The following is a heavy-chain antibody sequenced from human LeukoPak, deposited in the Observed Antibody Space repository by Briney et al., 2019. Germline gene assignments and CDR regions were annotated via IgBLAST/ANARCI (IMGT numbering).Heavy chain of an antibody. CDR3: AKDSTYYDFWSGHDAFDI. CDR1: GFTFSSYA. V-gene: IGHV3-23*01. Sequence: GGSLRLSCAASGFTFSSYAMSWVRQAPGKGLEWVSAISGSGGSTYYADSVKGRFTISRDNSKNTLYLQMNSLRAEDTAVYYCAKDSTYYDFWSGHDAFDIWGQGAMVTVSS. CDR2: ISGSGGST. D-gene: IGHD3-3*01. J-gene: IGHJ3*02.